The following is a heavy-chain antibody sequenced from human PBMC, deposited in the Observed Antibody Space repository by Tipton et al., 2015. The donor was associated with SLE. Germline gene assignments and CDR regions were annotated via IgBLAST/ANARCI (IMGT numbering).Heavy chain of an antibody. Sequence: TLSLTCTVSGGSISSYYWSWIRQPPGKGLEWIGYIYYSGSTNYNPSLKSRVTISVDTSKNQFSLKLSSVTAADTAVYYCARSLAAAGTGYYYSGMDVWGQGTTVTVSS. CDR2: IYYSGST. CDR3: ARSLAAAGTGYYYSGMDV. J-gene: IGHJ6*02. D-gene: IGHD6-13*01. CDR1: GGSISSYY. V-gene: IGHV4-59*01.